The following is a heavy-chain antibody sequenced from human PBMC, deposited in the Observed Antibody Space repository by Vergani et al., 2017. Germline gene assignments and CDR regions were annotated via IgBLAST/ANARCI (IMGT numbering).Heavy chain of an antibody. Sequence: QVHLVESGGGVVQPGRSLRLSCVVPGFTSSYYGMHWVRPAPGKGLEWVAVISYDGTQKYYADSVKGRFTISRDNSKSTLYLQMNSLRTEDTAVYYCATKSCGTPGCQIGYFREWVQGTLVTVSS. D-gene: IGHD1-1*01. CDR3: ATKSCGTPGCQIGYFRE. J-gene: IGHJ1*01. CDR1: GFTSSYYG. V-gene: IGHV3-30*03. CDR2: ISYDGTQK.